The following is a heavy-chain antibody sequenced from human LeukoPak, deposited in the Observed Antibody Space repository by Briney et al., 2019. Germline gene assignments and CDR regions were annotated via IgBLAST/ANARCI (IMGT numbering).Heavy chain of an antibody. V-gene: IGHV4-39*01. CDR2: IYYSGST. J-gene: IGHJ1*01. Sequence: SETLSLTCTVSGDSTRSSSYYWGWTRQPPGKGLEWIGNIYYSGSTYYNPSLTSRVTISVDTSKNQFSLKLSSVTAADTAVYYCAGSPGIAAAGRASYFQHWGQGTLVTVSS. CDR1: GDSTRSSSYY. CDR3: AGSPGIAAAGRASYFQH. D-gene: IGHD6-13*01.